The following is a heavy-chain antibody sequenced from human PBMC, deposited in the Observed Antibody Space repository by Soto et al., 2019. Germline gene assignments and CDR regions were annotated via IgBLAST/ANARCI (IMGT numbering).Heavy chain of an antibody. CDR3: ARCTVDTIVTSGWCHYLDP. V-gene: IGHV3-23*01. D-gene: IGHD6-19*01. Sequence: GGSLRLSCAASGFTFSSYAMSWVRQAPGKGLEWVSAISGSGGSTYYADSVRGRFTISRDNSKNTLYLQMNSLRAEDTAIYFCARCTVDTIVTSGWCHYLDPWGQGTLVTVSS. CDR2: ISGSGGST. J-gene: IGHJ5*02. CDR1: GFTFSSYA.